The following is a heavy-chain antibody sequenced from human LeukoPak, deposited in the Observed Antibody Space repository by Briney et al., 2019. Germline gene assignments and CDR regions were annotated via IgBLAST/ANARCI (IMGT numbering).Heavy chain of an antibody. CDR3: ARDREDYDSSGYLKYYFDY. D-gene: IGHD3-22*01. Sequence: PGRSLRLSCAASGFTFSSYAMHWVRQAPGKGLEWVAVISYDGSNKYYADSVKGRFTISRDNSKNTLYLQMNSLRAEDTAVYYCARDREDYDSSGYLKYYFDYWGQGTLVTVSS. CDR2: ISYDGSNK. J-gene: IGHJ4*02. V-gene: IGHV3-30*04. CDR1: GFTFSSYA.